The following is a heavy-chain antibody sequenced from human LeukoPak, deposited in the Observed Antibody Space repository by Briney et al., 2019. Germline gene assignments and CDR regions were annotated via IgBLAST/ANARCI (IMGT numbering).Heavy chain of an antibody. CDR3: AREVYGCSGGSWYELENCFDP. Sequence: ASVKVSCKASGYTFTSYGISWVRQAPGQGLEWMGWISPYSGNTNYAQKFQGRVTMTRDTSTSTAYMELRRLRSEDTAVYCCAREVYGCSGGSWYELENCFDPWGQGTLVTVSS. J-gene: IGHJ5*02. CDR1: GYTFTSYG. V-gene: IGHV1-18*01. D-gene: IGHD2-15*01. CDR2: ISPYSGNT.